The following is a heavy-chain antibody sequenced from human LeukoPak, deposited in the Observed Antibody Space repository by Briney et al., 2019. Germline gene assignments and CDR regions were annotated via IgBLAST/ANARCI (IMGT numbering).Heavy chain of an antibody. Sequence: GGSLRLSCATSGFTFTCYTMNWVRQAPGKELEWLSSISSSNSEISYADSVKGRFTISRDNAKHSLYLQMNRLGAEDTAVYYCARDSRNVYYYYGMDVWGQGATVTVSS. V-gene: IGHV3-21*01. D-gene: IGHD1-1*01. CDR3: ARDSRNVYYYYGMDV. CDR1: GFTFTCYT. CDR2: ISSSNSEI. J-gene: IGHJ6*02.